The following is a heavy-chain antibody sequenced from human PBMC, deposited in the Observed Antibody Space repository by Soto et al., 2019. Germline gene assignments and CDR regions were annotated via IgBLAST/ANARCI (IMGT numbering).Heavy chain of an antibody. Sequence: GRALRRSCAASGFTGSGDYVSWVRQAPGKGLECVSVIHFGGNTYYADSVKGRFTVSRDNSKNTLYLQMNSLRVEDTAIYFCTKVSPQWLVHDYWGQGTLVPVSS. J-gene: IGHJ4*02. CDR3: TKVSPQWLVHDY. V-gene: IGHV3-53*01. D-gene: IGHD6-19*01. CDR1: GFTGSGDY. CDR2: IHFGGNT.